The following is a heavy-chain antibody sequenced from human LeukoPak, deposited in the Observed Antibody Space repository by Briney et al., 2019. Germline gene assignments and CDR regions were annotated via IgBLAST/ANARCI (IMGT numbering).Heavy chain of an antibody. V-gene: IGHV3-7*01. J-gene: IGHJ4*02. CDR2: IKQDGSDK. Sequence: GGSLRLSCGASGFTFSTYWMSWVRQAPGKGLEWVANIKQDGSDKYYVDSVKGRFTISRDNAKNSLFLQMNSLRAEDTAVYYCARVRCSSNSCFPDYWGQGTLVTVSS. CDR1: GFTFSTYW. D-gene: IGHD2-2*01. CDR3: ARVRCSSNSCFPDY.